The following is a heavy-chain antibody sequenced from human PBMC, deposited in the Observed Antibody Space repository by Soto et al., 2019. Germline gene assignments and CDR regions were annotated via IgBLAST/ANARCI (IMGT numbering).Heavy chain of an antibody. Sequence: SETLSLTCAVYGGSFSGYYWSWIRQPPGKGLEWIGEINHSGSTNYNPSLKSRVTISVDKSKNQFSLKLSSVTAADTAVYYCALTGTTSSWFDPWGQGTLVTVSS. V-gene: IGHV4-34*01. CDR2: INHSGST. D-gene: IGHD1-7*01. J-gene: IGHJ5*02. CDR3: ALTGTTSSWFDP. CDR1: GGSFSGYY.